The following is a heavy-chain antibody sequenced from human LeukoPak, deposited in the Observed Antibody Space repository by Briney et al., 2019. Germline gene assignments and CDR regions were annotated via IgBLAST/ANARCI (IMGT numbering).Heavy chain of an antibody. D-gene: IGHD3-16*01. CDR3: ARDRSYEGWFDP. J-gene: IGHJ5*02. CDR1: GGSISSGSHY. V-gene: IGHV4-61*02. Sequence: SETLSLTCTVSGGSISSGSHYWSWIRQPAGKGLEWIGRIYTSGSTKYNPSLKSRVTISVDTSKNQFSLRLSSVTAADTAVYYCARDRSYEGWFDPWGQGTLVTVSS. CDR2: IYTSGST.